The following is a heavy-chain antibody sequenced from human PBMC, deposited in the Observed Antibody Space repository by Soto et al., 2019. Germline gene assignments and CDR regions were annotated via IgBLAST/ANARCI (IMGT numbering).Heavy chain of an antibody. Sequence: ASVKVSCKASKYTFNNYALHWVRGAPGQGLEWMGWISPGSANTKYSQKFQARVTFTWDTSASTAYMELSSLRSEDTALYYCARDTITPGGHFSQFGMDVWGQGTTVTVSS. V-gene: IGHV1-3*01. D-gene: IGHD3-9*01. CDR3: ARDTITPGGHFSQFGMDV. J-gene: IGHJ6*02. CDR2: ISPGSANT. CDR1: KYTFNNYA.